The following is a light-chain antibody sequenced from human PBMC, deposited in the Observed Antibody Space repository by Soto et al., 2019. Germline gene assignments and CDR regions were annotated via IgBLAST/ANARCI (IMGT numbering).Light chain of an antibody. CDR3: QQYNSYSWT. CDR2: DAS. Sequence: FLSASVGDRVTISCRASQGIGNALGWYQQKPGKAPKLLIYDASSLESGVPSRFSGSGSGTEFTLTISSLQPDDFATYYCQQYNSYSWTFGQGTKVDIK. J-gene: IGKJ1*01. V-gene: IGKV1-13*02. CDR1: QGIGNA.